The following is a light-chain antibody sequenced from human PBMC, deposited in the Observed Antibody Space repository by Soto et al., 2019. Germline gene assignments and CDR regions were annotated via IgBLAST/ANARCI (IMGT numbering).Light chain of an antibody. J-gene: IGKJ1*01. Sequence: EFALTPSTDPLSLSPGERATLSCSASQTVRNNYSSWYQQKPGQVYRLLIYDASSRATEIPDRFNGNGSGVYFTLTISRLEPEDLAVYYCRQYGSSPPRTFGQWTKV. CDR3: RQYGSSPPRT. V-gene: IGKV3-20*01. CDR2: DAS. CDR1: QTVRNNY.